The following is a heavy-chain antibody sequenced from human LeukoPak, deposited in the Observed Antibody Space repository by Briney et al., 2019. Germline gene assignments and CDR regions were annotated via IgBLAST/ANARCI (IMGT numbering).Heavy chain of an antibody. D-gene: IGHD3-22*01. CDR1: GFTFTTYS. Sequence: KPGGSLRLSCAASGFTFTTYSMNWVRQAPGKGLEWVSYISSSGTYIYYADSVKGRFTISRDNAKSSLYLVMNSLRAEDTAVYFCTRGDYSYFDSINYYQAEGLEYWGRGALVTVSS. J-gene: IGHJ4*02. CDR3: TRGDYSYFDSINYYQAEGLEY. CDR2: ISSSGTYI. V-gene: IGHV3-21*01.